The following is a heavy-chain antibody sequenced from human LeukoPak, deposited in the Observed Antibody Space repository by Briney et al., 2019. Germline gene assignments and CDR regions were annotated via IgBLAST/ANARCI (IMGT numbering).Heavy chain of an antibody. CDR2: IGHDGADK. Sequence: GGSLRLSCAASGFTFSHYALHWVRQAPGKGLEWVALIGHDGADKYYADSVRGRFLISRDNSKNMLFLQMNSLIIEDTAVYYCARNSDYYDYSPQSVWGQGTLVIVS. CDR1: GFTFSHYA. V-gene: IGHV3-30*04. D-gene: IGHD3-22*01. J-gene: IGHJ4*02. CDR3: ARNSDYYDYSPQSV.